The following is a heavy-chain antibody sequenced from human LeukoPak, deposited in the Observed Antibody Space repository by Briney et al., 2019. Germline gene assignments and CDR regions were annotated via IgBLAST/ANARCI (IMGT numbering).Heavy chain of an antibody. D-gene: IGHD3-9*01. CDR1: GGSFSGYY. J-gene: IGHJ4*02. V-gene: IGHV4-34*01. Sequence: SETLSLTCAVYGGSFSGYYWSWIRQPPGKGLEWIGEINHSGSTNYNPSLKSRVTISVDTSKNQFSLKLSSVTAADTAVYYCARGLPGFGDLLTGYGYWGQGTLVTVSS. CDR3: ARGLPGFGDLLTGYGY. CDR2: INHSGST.